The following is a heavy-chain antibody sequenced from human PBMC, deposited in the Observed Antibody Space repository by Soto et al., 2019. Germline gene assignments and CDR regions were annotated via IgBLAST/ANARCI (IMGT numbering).Heavy chain of an antibody. V-gene: IGHV1-69*01. CDR1: GGTFSSYA. Sequence: QVQLVQSGAEVKKPGSSVKVSCKASGGTFSSYAISWVRQAPGQGLEWMGGIITIFGTANYAQKFQGRVTITADESTSTAYMELRSLRSEEKAVYYCARGAYSSGWPLWNYYYYGMDVWGQGTTVTVSS. CDR3: ARGAYSSGWPLWNYYYYGMDV. D-gene: IGHD6-19*01. J-gene: IGHJ6*02. CDR2: IITIFGTA.